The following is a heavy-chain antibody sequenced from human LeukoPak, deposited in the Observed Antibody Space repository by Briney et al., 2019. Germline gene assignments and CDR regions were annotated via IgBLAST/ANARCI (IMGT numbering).Heavy chain of an antibody. J-gene: IGHJ4*02. CDR2: TNQDGSQK. CDR3: VGSGSCTH. D-gene: IGHD3-10*01. Sequence: GGSLRLSCAASGFSFSNYWMTWVRQAPGKGLEWVANTNQDGSQKNYTDSVKGRFTISRDNAKSSLYLQMNSLRVDDTAVYFCVGSGSCTHWGQGTLVTVSS. V-gene: IGHV3-7*01. CDR1: GFSFSNYW.